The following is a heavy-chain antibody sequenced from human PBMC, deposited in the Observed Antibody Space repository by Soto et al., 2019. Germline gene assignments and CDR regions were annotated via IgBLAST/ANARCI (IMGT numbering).Heavy chain of an antibody. CDR3: ARDKITGLFDY. V-gene: IGHV4-34*01. D-gene: IGHD2-8*02. CDR2: INHSGST. J-gene: IGHJ4*02. Sequence: SSENPSLPRAGFGGSFSGYYLTWVRQPPGTGLEWIGEINHSGSTNYNPSLKSRVTISVDTSKNQFSLKLTSVTAADTAVYYCARDKITGLFDYWGQGTLVTVSS. CDR1: GGSFSGYY.